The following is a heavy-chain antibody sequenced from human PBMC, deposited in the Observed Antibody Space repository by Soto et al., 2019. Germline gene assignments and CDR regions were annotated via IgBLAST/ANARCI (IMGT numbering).Heavy chain of an antibody. CDR2: IIPIFGTA. Sequence: SVEVSCKASGGTFSSYAISWVRQAPGQGLEWMGGIIPIFGTANYAQKFQGRVTITADESTSTAYMELSSLRSEDTAVYYCACRERSGYYWTAFDIWGQGTMVPVSS. V-gene: IGHV1-69*13. CDR3: ACRERSGYYWTAFDI. J-gene: IGHJ3*02. CDR1: GGTFSSYA. D-gene: IGHD3-22*01.